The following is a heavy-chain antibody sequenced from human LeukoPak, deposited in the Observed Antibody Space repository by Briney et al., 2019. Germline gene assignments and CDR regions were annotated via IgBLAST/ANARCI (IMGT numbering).Heavy chain of an antibody. CDR2: IWYDGSNK. Sequence: GGSLRLSCAASGFTFSSYGMHWVRQAPGKGLERVAVIWYDGSNKYYADSVKGRFTISRDNSKNTLYLQMNSLRAEDTAVYYCAKAPYYYGSGSYYTPDYWGQGTLVTVSS. CDR1: GFTFSSYG. J-gene: IGHJ4*02. V-gene: IGHV3-33*06. CDR3: AKAPYYYGSGSYYTPDY. D-gene: IGHD3-10*01.